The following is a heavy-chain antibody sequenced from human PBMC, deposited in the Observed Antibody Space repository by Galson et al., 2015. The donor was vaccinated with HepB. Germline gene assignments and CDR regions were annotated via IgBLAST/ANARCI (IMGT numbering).Heavy chain of an antibody. CDR2: ISYDGSNK. J-gene: IGHJ4*02. Sequence: SLRLSCAASGFTFSSYAMHWVRQAPGKGLEWVAVISYDGSNKYYADSVKGRFTISRDNSKNTLYLQMNSLRAEDTAVYYCARDYSQTNWYDSSGYPVWYFDYWDQGTLVTVSS. D-gene: IGHD3-22*01. CDR1: GFTFSSYA. CDR3: ARDYSQTNWYDSSGYPVWYFDY. V-gene: IGHV3-30-3*01.